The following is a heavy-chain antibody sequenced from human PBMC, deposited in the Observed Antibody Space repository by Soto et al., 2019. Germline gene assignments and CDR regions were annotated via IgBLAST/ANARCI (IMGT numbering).Heavy chain of an antibody. V-gene: IGHV3-15*01. J-gene: IGHJ4*02. D-gene: IGHD2-2*01. Sequence: GGSLRLSCVASGFTFSNAWMSWVRQAPGKGLEWVGRIKSKTDGWTTDYAAPVKGRFTISRDDSKNRLYLQMNSLKTGDTAVYYCFSSTNSSLNYWGQGALVTVSS. CDR1: GFTFSNAW. CDR3: FSSTNSSLNY. CDR2: IKSKTDGWTT.